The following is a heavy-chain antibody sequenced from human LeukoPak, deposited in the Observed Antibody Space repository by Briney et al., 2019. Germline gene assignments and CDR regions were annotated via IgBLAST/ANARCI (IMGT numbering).Heavy chain of an antibody. D-gene: IGHD1-26*01. CDR1: GFTFSSYG. J-gene: IGHJ4*02. CDR2: IWYDGSNK. CDR3: ARDLEAEWELFDH. V-gene: IGHV3-33*01. Sequence: GGSLRLSCAASGFTFSSYGMHWVRQAPGKGLEWVAVIWYDGSNKYYADSVKGRFTISRDNSKNTLYLQMNSLRAEDTAVYYCARDLEAEWELFDHWGQGTLVTVSS.